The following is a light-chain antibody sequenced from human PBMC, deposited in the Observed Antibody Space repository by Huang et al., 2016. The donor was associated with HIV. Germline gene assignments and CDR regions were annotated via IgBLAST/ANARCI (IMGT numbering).Light chain of an antibody. CDR1: QDIGKD. CDR2: DAS. J-gene: IGKJ1*01. V-gene: IGKV1-33*01. Sequence: DIQMTQSPSSLSASVGDRVTITCQASQDIGKDLNWYQQKTGQVPKLLIFDASNLETGVPSRFSGSGSGTDFTFTITTLQPEDIATYYCQHYDSLPPWTFGQGTRVQI. CDR3: QHYDSLPPWT.